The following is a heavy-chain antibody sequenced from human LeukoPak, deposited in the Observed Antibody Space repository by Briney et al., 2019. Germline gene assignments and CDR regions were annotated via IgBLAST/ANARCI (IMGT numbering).Heavy chain of an antibody. V-gene: IGHV1-69*13. CDR1: GGTFSSYA. J-gene: IGHJ4*02. CDR3: AKDGSPYSSDPSDY. CDR2: IIPIFGTA. Sequence: GASVKVSCKASGGTFSSYAISWVRQAPGQGLEWMGGIIPIFGTANYAQKFQGRVTITADESTSTAYMELSSLRAEDTAVYYCAKDGSPYSSDPSDYWGQGTLVTVSS. D-gene: IGHD6-25*01.